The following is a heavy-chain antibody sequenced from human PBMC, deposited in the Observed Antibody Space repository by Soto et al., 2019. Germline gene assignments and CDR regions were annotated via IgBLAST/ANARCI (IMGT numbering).Heavy chain of an antibody. CDR3: AGHRYYYDSSGRLFDY. D-gene: IGHD3-22*01. CDR1: GGSISSSSYY. J-gene: IGHJ4*02. Sequence: NPSETLSLTCTVSGGSISSSSYYWGWIRQPPGKGLEWIGSIYYSGSTYYNPSLKSRVTISVDTSKNQFSLKLSSVTAADTAVYYCAGHRYYYDSSGRLFDYWGQGTLVTVSS. V-gene: IGHV4-39*01. CDR2: IYYSGST.